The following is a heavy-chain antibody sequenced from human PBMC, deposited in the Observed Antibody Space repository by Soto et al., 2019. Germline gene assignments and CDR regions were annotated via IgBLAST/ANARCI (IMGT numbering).Heavy chain of an antibody. D-gene: IGHD2-8*01. Sequence: GGSLRLSCAASGFTFSRYAMHWVRQAPGEGLEWVAVISRDGSSKYYGDSVKGRFTVSRDNSNNTLYLSMTSLRPDDTAVFYCARARNGAVPDSINFLGQGTLVTVSS. CDR3: ARARNGAVPDSINF. V-gene: IGHV3-30-3*01. J-gene: IGHJ4*02. CDR2: ISRDGSSK. CDR1: GFTFSRYA.